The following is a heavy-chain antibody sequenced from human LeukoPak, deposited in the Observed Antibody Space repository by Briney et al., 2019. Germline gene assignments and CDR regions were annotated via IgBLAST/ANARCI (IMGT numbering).Heavy chain of an antibody. CDR2: ISRSGGST. Sequence: AGGSLRLSCAASGFTFSSYAMSWVCQAPGKGLEWVSAISRSGGSTYYADSVKGRFTISRDNSKNTLYLQMNSLRAEDTAVYYCAKSVAAAGLDYWGQGTLVTVSS. J-gene: IGHJ4*02. CDR3: AKSVAAAGLDY. V-gene: IGHV3-23*01. CDR1: GFTFSSYA. D-gene: IGHD6-13*01.